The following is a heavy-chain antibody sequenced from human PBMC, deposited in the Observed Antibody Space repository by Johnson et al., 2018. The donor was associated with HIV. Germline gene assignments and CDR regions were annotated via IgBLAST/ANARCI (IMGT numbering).Heavy chain of an antibody. V-gene: IGHV3-66*02. J-gene: IGHJ3*02. Sequence: VQLVESGGGLVKPGGSLRLSCTASGFTVSSNYMSWVRQAPGKGLEWVSVIYSGGSTTYYADSVKGQFTISRDKSKNTLYLQLNSLRAEDTAVYHCARERYGSQAIDAFDIWGQGTMVTVSS. CDR3: ARERYGSQAIDAFDI. CDR1: GFTVSSNY. CDR2: IYSGGSTT. D-gene: IGHD2-15*01.